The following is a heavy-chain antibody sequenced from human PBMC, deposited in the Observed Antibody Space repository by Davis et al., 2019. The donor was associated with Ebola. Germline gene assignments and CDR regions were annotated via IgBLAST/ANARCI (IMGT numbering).Heavy chain of an antibody. D-gene: IGHD6-13*01. Sequence: GESLKISCAASGFTFSSYWMSWVRQAPGKGLEWVANIKQDGSDKYYVDSVKGRFTISRDNAKNSLYLQMNSLRVDDTAVYYCARVDYISSRYYFYYYMDVWGKGTTVTVSS. CDR3: ARVDYISSRYYFYYYMDV. CDR1: GFTFSSYW. CDR2: IKQDGSDK. V-gene: IGHV3-7*01. J-gene: IGHJ6*03.